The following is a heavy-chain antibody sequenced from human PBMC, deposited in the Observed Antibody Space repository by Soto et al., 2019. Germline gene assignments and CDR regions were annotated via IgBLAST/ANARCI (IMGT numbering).Heavy chain of an antibody. D-gene: IGHD3-3*02. CDR2: IYYSGST. CDR1: GGSISSYC. V-gene: IGHV4-59*05. CDR3: ASPKIAFYNWFDP. Sequence: SETLSLTCTVSGGSISSYCCCWIRQPPGKGLEWIGSIYYSGSTYYNPSLKSRVTISVDTSKNQFSLKLSSVTAADTAVYYCASPKIAFYNWFDPWGQGTLVTVS. J-gene: IGHJ5*02.